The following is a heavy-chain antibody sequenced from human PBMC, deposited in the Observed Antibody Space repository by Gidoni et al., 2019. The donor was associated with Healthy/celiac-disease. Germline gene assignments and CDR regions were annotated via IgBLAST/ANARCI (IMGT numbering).Heavy chain of an antibody. CDR2: ISSSSRYI. CDR3: ARDAWQPKIPHWYFDL. Sequence: EVQLVESGGGLVKPGGSLRLSGAASGCTFSSYSMNWVRQAPGKGLEWVSSISSSSRYIYYADSVKGRFTISRDNAKNSLYLQMNSLRAEDTAVYYCARDAWQPKIPHWYFDLWGRGTLVTVSS. D-gene: IGHD2-2*02. V-gene: IGHV3-21*01. J-gene: IGHJ2*01. CDR1: GCTFSSYS.